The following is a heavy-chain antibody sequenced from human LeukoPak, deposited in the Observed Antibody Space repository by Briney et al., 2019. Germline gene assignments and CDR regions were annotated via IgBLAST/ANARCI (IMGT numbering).Heavy chain of an antibody. J-gene: IGHJ4*02. V-gene: IGHV3-21*01. D-gene: IGHD3-22*01. Sequence: GSLRLSCAASGFTLRSYSVNWVRQAPGKGLEWVSSMSSSSSYIYYADSVKGRFTISRDNAKNSLYLQMNSLRTEDTAVYYCARAVAYYYDSSGYYHDYWGQGTLVTVSS. CDR1: GFTLRSYS. CDR2: MSSSSSYI. CDR3: ARAVAYYYDSSGYYHDY.